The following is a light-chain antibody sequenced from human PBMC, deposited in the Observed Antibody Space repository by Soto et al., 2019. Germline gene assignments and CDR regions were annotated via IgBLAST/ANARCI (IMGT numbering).Light chain of an antibody. Sequence: DIQMTQSPSTLSAAVGDRVTITCRASQRISRWFVWYQQTTRNAPTLLIYSASTVDRGLPSRFSVSGSGTDFTLTISTLQPDDVATYSWQQYDNYCYTLRQGTKVDSK. V-gene: IGKV1-5*01. CDR3: QQYDNYCYT. J-gene: IGKJ2*01. CDR1: QRISRW. CDR2: SAS.